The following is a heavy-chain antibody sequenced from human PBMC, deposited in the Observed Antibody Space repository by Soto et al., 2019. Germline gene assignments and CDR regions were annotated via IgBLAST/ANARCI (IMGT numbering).Heavy chain of an antibody. CDR2: IIPLFGTT. CDR3: AAELGFGKLSVV. D-gene: IGHD3-10*01. Sequence: QVQVVQPGVDARRPGSSVKVSCKASGDTFKNCVISWVRQAPGQGLEWMGGIIPLFGTTDFAQRFQGRLTITTDESTTTAYMELSRLRSEDTATYYCAAELGFGKLSVVWGQGTTVIVSS. J-gene: IGHJ6*02. CDR1: GDTFKNCV. V-gene: IGHV1-69*01.